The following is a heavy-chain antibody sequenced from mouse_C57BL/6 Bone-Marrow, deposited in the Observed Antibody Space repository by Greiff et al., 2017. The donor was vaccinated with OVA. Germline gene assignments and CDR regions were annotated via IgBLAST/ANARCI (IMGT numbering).Heavy chain of an antibody. CDR2: IWTGSGT. Sequence: QVQLKESGPGLVAPSQSLSITCTVSGFSFTSYAISWVRQPPGKGLEWLGVIWTGSGTNYNSALQSRLSTSKDNSKSQVFLKMNSEQSDDTAMYICASFTTVGYFDVWGTGTTVTVSS. J-gene: IGHJ1*03. D-gene: IGHD1-1*01. V-gene: IGHV2-9-1*01. CDR3: ASFTTVGYFDV. CDR1: GFSFTSYA.